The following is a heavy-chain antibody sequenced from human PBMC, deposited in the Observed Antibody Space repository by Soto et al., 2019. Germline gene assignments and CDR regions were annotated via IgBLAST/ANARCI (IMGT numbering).Heavy chain of an antibody. CDR3: AGGGGYSGYEGHDS. D-gene: IGHD5-12*01. V-gene: IGHV3-53*01. CDR1: GFTVSTTY. J-gene: IGHJ4*02. Sequence: EVQLVESGGGLIHPGGSLRLSCGASGFTVSTTYMSWVRQAPGKGLEWVSTMYTGGSTSYADSVKGRFTISRDNSKNTPYLQMNSLRVEDTAVYYCAGGGGYSGYEGHDSWGQGTLVTVSS. CDR2: MYTGGST.